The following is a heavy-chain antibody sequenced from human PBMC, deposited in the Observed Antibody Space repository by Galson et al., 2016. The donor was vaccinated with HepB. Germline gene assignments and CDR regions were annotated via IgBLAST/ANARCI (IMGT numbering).Heavy chain of an antibody. J-gene: IGHJ1*01. V-gene: IGHV4-59*12. CDR1: GDSINYNY. D-gene: IGHD3-22*01. CDR3: ARYYYDDSGPRFAD. CDR2: IYYDGST. Sequence: SETLSLTCTVSGDSINYNYWSWIRQPPGKTLEYIGYIYYDGSTNYNPSLKSRVIISVDTSKNKFSLKLSSVTAAGTAVYYCARYYYDDSGPRFADGGQGTLVIVSS.